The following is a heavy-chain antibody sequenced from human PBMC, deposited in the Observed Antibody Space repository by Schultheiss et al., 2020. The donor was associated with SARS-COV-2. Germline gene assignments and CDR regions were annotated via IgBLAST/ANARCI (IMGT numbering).Heavy chain of an antibody. CDR3: ASLGYCSGGSCPDAFDI. D-gene: IGHD2-15*01. V-gene: IGHV4-59*12. J-gene: IGHJ3*02. Sequence: SETLSLTCTVSGGSISSYYWSWIRQPPGKGLEWIGYIYYSGSTNYNPSLKSRVTISVDRSKNQFSLKLSSVTAADTAVYYCASLGYCSGGSCPDAFDIWGQGTMVTVSS. CDR1: GGSISSYY. CDR2: IYYSGST.